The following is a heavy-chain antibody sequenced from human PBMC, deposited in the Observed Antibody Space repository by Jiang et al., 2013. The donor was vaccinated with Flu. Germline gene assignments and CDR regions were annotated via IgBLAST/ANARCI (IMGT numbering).Heavy chain of an antibody. V-gene: IGHV1-69*04. CDR2: IIPILGIA. D-gene: IGHD2-15*01. CDR1: GGTFSSYA. Sequence: SGGTFSSYAISWVRQALDKGVEWMGRIIPILGIANYAQKFQGRVTITADKSTSTAYMELSSLRSEDTAVYYCHIVVVVAATLSFDYWGQGTLVTVSS. J-gene: IGHJ4*02. CDR3: HIVVVVAATLSFDY.